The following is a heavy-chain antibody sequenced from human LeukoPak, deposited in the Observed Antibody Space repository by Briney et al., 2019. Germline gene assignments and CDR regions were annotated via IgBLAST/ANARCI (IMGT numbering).Heavy chain of an antibody. CDR3: ARLQGVIISASRGYFDY. Sequence: ASVKVSCKASGGTFSSYAISWVRQAPGQGLEWMGGIIPIFGTANYAQKFQGRVTITADESTSTAYMELSSLRSEDTAVYYCARLQGVIISASRGYFDYWGQGTLVTVSS. V-gene: IGHV1-69*01. CDR1: GGTFSSYA. CDR2: IIPIFGTA. J-gene: IGHJ4*02. D-gene: IGHD3-10*01.